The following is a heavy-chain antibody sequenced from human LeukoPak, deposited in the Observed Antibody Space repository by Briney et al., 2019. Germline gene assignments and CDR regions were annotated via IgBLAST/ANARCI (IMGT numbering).Heavy chain of an antibody. CDR1: GFTLSTSGMC. D-gene: IGHD1-26*01. Sequence: SGPTLVNPTQTLTLTCTFSGFTLSTSGMCVSWIRQPPGKALEWLALIDWDDDKYYSTSLKTRLTISKDTSKNQVVLTMTNMDPVDTATYYCALMRYYRGYYYYYGMDVWGQGTTVTVSS. J-gene: IGHJ6*02. CDR2: IDWDDDK. V-gene: IGHV2-70*01. CDR3: ALMRYYRGYYYYYGMDV.